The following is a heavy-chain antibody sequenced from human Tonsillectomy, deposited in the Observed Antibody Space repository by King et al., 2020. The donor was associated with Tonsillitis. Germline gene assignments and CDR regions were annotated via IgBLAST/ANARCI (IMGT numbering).Heavy chain of an antibody. D-gene: IGHD4/OR15-4a*01. CDR1: GFTFSSYG. Sequence: HAQLVQSGGGVVQPGRSLRLSCAASGFTFSSYGMHWVRQAPGKGLEWVAVISYDGRNKYYVDSVKGRFTISRDNSKNKLYLQMNSLRAEDTAVYYCARDRDDYIFDYWGQGTLVTISS. CDR2: ISYDGRNK. J-gene: IGHJ4*02. V-gene: IGHV3-33*05. CDR3: ARDRDDYIFDY.